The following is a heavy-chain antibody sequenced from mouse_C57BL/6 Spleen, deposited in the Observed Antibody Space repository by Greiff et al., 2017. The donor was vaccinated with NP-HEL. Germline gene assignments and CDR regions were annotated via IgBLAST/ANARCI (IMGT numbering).Heavy chain of an antibody. Sequence: EVKLVESGGDLVKPGGSLKLSCAASGFTFSSYGMSWVRQTPDKRLEWVATISSGGSYTYYPDSVKGRFTISRDNAKNTLYLQMSSLKSEDTAMYYCARPNWEGAWFAYWGQGTLVTVSA. CDR1: GFTFSSYG. V-gene: IGHV5-6*01. D-gene: IGHD4-1*01. J-gene: IGHJ3*01. CDR2: ISSGGSYT. CDR3: ARPNWEGAWFAY.